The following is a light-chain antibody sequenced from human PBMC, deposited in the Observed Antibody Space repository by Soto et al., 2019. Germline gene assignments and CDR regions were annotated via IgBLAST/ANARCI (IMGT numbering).Light chain of an antibody. CDR2: GAS. Sequence: EIVLTQSPGTLSLSPGERATLSCRASQSVSSSYLAWYQQKPCQAPRLLIYGASSRATGIPDRFSGSGSGTDFTLTISILEPEDFAVYYCQQYGSSPFTFGPGTKVDIK. V-gene: IGKV3-20*01. CDR3: QQYGSSPFT. J-gene: IGKJ3*01. CDR1: QSVSSSY.